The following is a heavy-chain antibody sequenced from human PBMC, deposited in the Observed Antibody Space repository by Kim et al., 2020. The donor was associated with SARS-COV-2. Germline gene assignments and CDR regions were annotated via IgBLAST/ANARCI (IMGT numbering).Heavy chain of an antibody. CDR2: INPNSGGT. Sequence: ASVKVSCKASGYTFTGYYMHWVRQAPGQGLEWMGRINPNSGGTNYAQKFQGRVTMTRDTSISTAYMELSRLRSDDTAVYYCARVVPDYYYYGMDVWGQGTTVTVSS. D-gene: IGHD2-2*01. CDR1: GYTFTGYY. V-gene: IGHV1-2*06. J-gene: IGHJ6*02. CDR3: ARVVPDYYYYGMDV.